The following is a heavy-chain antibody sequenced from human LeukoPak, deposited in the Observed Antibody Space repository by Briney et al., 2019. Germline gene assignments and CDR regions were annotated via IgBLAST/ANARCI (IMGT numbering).Heavy chain of an antibody. J-gene: IGHJ5*02. CDR2: INPNSGGT. CDR3: ARASLENIVVVPAASNWFDP. CDR1: GYTFTGYY. D-gene: IGHD2-2*01. Sequence: GASVKVSCKASGYTFTGYYMHWVRQAPGQGLEWMGWINPNSGGTNYAQNFQGRVTMTRDTSISTAYMELGRLRSDDTGVYYCARASLENIVVVPAASNWFDPWGQGTLVSVSS. V-gene: IGHV1-2*02.